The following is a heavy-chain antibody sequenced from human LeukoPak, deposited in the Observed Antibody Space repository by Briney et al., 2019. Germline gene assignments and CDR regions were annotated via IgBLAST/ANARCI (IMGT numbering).Heavy chain of an antibody. J-gene: IGHJ6*02. CDR2: INHSGST. CDR3: ARIRFLEWLLLDYYYGMDV. D-gene: IGHD3-3*01. V-gene: IGHV4-34*01. CDR1: GGSFSGYY. Sequence: SETLSLTCAVYGGSFSGYYWSWIRQPPGKGLEWIGEINHSGSTNYNPSLKSRVTISVGTSKNQFSLKLSSVTAADTAVYYCARIRFLEWLLLDYYYGMDVWGQGTTVTVSS.